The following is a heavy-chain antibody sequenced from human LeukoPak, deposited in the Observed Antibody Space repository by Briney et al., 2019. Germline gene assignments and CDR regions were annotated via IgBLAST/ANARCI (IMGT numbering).Heavy chain of an antibody. J-gene: IGHJ4*02. CDR3: ARSHPTGGLTVDY. CDR1: GGSISSYY. D-gene: IGHD3-16*01. Sequence: SETLSLTCTVSGGSISSYYWSWIRQPPGKGLEWIEYIYYSGSTNYNPSLKSRVTISVDTSKNQFSLKLSSVTAADTAVYYCARSHPTGGLTVDYWGQGTLVTVSS. V-gene: IGHV4-59*01. CDR2: IYYSGST.